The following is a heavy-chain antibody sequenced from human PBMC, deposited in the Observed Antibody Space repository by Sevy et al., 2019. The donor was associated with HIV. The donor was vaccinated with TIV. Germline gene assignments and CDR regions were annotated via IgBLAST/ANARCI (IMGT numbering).Heavy chain of an antibody. CDR2: IKGXGSEK. Sequence: GGSLRLSCAASGFTFSNYWMTWVRQAPGKGLEWXXKIKGXGSEKYYVASVKGRFTISRDNAKNSLYMQMNSLKAEDTAVYYCARDCNSASCLWGLDXWGQGTTVTVSS. V-gene: IGHV3-7*03. CDR1: GFTFSNYW. J-gene: IGHJ6*02. CDR3: ARDCNSASCLWGLDX. D-gene: IGHD2-2*01.